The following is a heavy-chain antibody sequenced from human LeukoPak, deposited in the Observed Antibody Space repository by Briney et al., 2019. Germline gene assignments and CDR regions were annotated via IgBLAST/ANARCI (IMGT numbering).Heavy chain of an antibody. J-gene: IGHJ4*02. D-gene: IGHD5-18*01. CDR1: GFTFSGSA. CDR3: TRHGLWLYYFDY. CDR2: IRSKANSYAT. V-gene: IGHV3-73*01. Sequence: PGGSLRLSCAASGFTFSGSAMHWVRQASGKGLEWVGRIRSKANSYATAYAASVKGRFTISRDDSKNTAYLQMNSLKTEDTAVYYCTRHGLWLYYFDYWAREPWSPSPQ.